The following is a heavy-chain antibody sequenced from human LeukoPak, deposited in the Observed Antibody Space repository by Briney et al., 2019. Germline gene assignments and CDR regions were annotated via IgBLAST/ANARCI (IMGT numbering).Heavy chain of an antibody. CDR3: ARGGIVVATDY. CDR2: INHRGST. D-gene: IGHD6-19*01. CDR1: GFTFSGSA. V-gene: IGHV4-34*01. J-gene: IGHJ4*02. Sequence: PGGSLRLSCAASGFTFSGSAMSGVRQAPGKGLEWIGEINHRGSTNYNPSLKSRVTISVDTSKNQFSLKLTSVTAADAAVYYCARGGIVVATDYWGQGTLVTVSS.